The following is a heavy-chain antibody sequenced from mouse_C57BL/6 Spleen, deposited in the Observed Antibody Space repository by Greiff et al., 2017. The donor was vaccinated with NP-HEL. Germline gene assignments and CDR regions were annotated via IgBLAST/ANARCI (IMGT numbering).Heavy chain of an antibody. CDR3: ARTARIKY. Sequence: DVKLVESGPGLVKPSPSLSLTCTVTGYSITSGYGWNWIRQFPGNKLEWMGYISYSGSTNYNPSLKSRTSITRDTSKNQFCLQLNSMTTEDTATYYCARTARIKYWGQGTTLTVSS. D-gene: IGHD1-2*01. J-gene: IGHJ2*01. CDR2: ISYSGST. V-gene: IGHV3-2*02. CDR1: GYSITSGYG.